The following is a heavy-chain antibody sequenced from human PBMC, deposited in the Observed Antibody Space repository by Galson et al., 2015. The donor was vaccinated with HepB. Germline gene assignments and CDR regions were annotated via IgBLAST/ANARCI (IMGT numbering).Heavy chain of an antibody. D-gene: IGHD6-19*01. V-gene: IGHV3-49*04. Sequence: SLRLSCAASGFTFGDYAMSWVRQAPGKGLEWVGFIRSKAYGGTTEYAASVKGRFTISRDDSKSIAYLQMNSLKTEDTAVYYCTRDQYESGWRIDYWGQGTLVTVSS. CDR1: GFTFGDYA. CDR2: IRSKAYGGTT. J-gene: IGHJ4*02. CDR3: TRDQYESGWRIDY.